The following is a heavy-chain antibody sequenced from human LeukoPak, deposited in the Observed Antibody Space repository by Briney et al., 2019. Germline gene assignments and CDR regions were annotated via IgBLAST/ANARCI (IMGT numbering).Heavy chain of an antibody. V-gene: IGHV3-7*01. J-gene: IGHJ3*01. D-gene: IGHD1-26*01. CDR1: GFTFNNYW. CDR2: IKQDGSVK. Sequence: GGSLRLSCVTSGFTFNNYWMTWVRQAPGKGLQWVANIKQDGSVKYYVDSVKGRFTISRDNAKNSLYLQMNSLRAEDTAVYYCARGYFPGVFDFWGQGTMVTVSS. CDR3: ARGYFPGVFDF.